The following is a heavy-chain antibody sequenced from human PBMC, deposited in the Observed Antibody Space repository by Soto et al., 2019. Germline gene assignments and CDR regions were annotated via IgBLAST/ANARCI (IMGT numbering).Heavy chain of an antibody. CDR2: THHSGRT. Sequence: SETLSLTCTVSGGSMSSSNWWNWVRQPPGKGLEWIGETHHSGRTNYNPSLKSRVTISVDKSKNHSSLKLSSVTATDTAVYCCARSEATVLDYWSQGTLVTVSS. D-gene: IGHD4-17*01. CDR1: GGSMSSSNW. J-gene: IGHJ4*02. V-gene: IGHV4-4*01. CDR3: ARSEATVLDY.